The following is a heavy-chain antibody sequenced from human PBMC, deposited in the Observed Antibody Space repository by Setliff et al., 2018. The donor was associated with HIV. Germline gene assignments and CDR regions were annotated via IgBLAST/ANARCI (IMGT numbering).Heavy chain of an antibody. Sequence: SETLSLTCAVYGGSFSGYYWSWIRQPPGKGLEWIGEINHSGSTNYNPSLKSRVTISVDTSKNQFSLKLSSVTAADTAVYYCARDPHYFDSTGYYSWFYFDYWGQGMLVTVSS. D-gene: IGHD3-22*01. CDR3: ARDPHYFDSTGYYSWFYFDY. J-gene: IGHJ4*02. CDR2: INHSGST. V-gene: IGHV4-34*01. CDR1: GGSFSGYY.